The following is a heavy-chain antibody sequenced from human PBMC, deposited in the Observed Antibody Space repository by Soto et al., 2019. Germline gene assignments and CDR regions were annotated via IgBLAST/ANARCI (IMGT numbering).Heavy chain of an antibody. J-gene: IGHJ1*01. Sequence: EVQLVQSGAEVKKPGESLRISCKGSGYSFTSYWISWVRQMPGKGLEWMGRIDPSDSYTNYSPSFQGHVTISADKSIRTAYLQWSSLKASDTAMYYCARHEPYYYDSSGYYLYGYFQHWGQGTLVTVSS. CDR2: IDPSDSYT. D-gene: IGHD3-22*01. V-gene: IGHV5-10-1*01. CDR1: GYSFTSYW. CDR3: ARHEPYYYDSSGYYLYGYFQH.